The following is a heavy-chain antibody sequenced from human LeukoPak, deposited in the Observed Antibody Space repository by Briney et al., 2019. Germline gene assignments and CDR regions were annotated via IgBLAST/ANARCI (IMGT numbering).Heavy chain of an antibody. Sequence: GGSLRLSCAASRFTFSSYAMSWVRQAPGKGLEWVSAISGSGGSTYYADSVKGRFTISRDNSKNTLYLQMNSLRAEDTAVYYCAKDLYRIVVVPAAPSGFDYWGQGTLVTVSS. D-gene: IGHD2-2*01. CDR3: AKDLYRIVVVPAAPSGFDY. V-gene: IGHV3-23*01. CDR2: ISGSGGST. J-gene: IGHJ4*02. CDR1: RFTFSSYA.